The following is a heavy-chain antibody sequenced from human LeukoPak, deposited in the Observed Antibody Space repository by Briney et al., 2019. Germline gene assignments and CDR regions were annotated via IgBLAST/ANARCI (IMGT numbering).Heavy chain of an antibody. CDR1: GFSFSSFA. D-gene: IGHD3-3*02. J-gene: IGHJ2*01. CDR2: IDGAASNT. Sequence: PGGSLRLSCRASGFSFSSFAMNWVRQAPGKGLEWVSSIDGAASNTYYADSVKGRFTISRDTSKNTVSLQMNSLRAEDTAVYFCARVGDHFHWNLDLWGRGTLVTV. V-gene: IGHV3-23*01. CDR3: ARVGDHFHWNLDL.